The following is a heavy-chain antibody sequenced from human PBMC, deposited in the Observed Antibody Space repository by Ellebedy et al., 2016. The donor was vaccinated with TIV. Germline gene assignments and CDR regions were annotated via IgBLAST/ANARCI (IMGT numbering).Heavy chain of an antibody. CDR3: VRVMGAIDI. CDR2: MNPNSGYT. Sequence: AASVKVSCKASGYTFISYDINWVRQAAGLGLEWVGWMNPNSGYTGSAQKFQGRVTMTRDTSRSTAYMELSSLGSDDTDVNYCVRVMGAIDIWGQGTLVTVSS. D-gene: IGHD1-26*01. J-gene: IGHJ4*02. CDR1: GYTFISYD. V-gene: IGHV1-8*01.